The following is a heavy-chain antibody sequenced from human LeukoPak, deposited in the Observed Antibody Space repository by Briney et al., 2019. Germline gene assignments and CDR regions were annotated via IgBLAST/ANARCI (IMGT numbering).Heavy chain of an antibody. CDR2: IYYSGST. CDR1: GGSLSDYY. D-gene: IGHD6-19*01. Sequence: SETLSLTCTVSGGSLSDYYWTWIRQPPGKGLEWIGSIYYSGSTYYNPSLKSRVTISVDTSKNQFSLKLSSVTAADTAVYYCARGTLYSGWSYYFDYWGQGSQVTVSS. V-gene: IGHV4-39*07. J-gene: IGHJ4*02. CDR3: ARGTLYSGWSYYFDY.